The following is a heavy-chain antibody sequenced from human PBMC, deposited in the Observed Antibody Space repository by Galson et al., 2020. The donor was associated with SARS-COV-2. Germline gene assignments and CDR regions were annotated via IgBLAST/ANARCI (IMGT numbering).Heavy chain of an antibody. Sequence: GGSLRLSCAVSGFTFSTYAMSWVRQAPGRGLEWVSGINGGGQNTFYRDSVKGRFTISRDNIKNTLYLQMNRLRVEDTAVYYCVKDGSNFWSGYYDGAEPIDNWGQGTLVTVSS. CDR2: INGGGQNT. D-gene: IGHD3-3*01. CDR1: GFTFSTYA. J-gene: IGHJ4*02. V-gene: IGHV3-23*01. CDR3: VKDGSNFWSGYYDGAEPIDN.